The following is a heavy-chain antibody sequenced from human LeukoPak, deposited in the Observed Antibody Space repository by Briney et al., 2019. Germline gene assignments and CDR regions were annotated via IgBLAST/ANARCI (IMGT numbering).Heavy chain of an antibody. CDR1: GYTFTDYY. CDR2: VDPEDGET. V-gene: IGHV1-69-2*01. D-gene: IGHD3-3*01. J-gene: IGHJ4*02. Sequence: ASVKVSCKVSGYTFTDYYMHWVQQAPGKGLEWMGLVDPEDGETIYAEKFQGRVTITADTSTDTAYMQLSSLRSEDTAVYYSATDGSQDYDFWSGYIYWGQGTLVTVSS. CDR3: ATDGSQDYDFWSGYIY.